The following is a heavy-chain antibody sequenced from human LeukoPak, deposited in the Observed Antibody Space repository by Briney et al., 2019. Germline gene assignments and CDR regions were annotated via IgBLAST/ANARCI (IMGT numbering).Heavy chain of an antibody. Sequence: ASVKVSCKASGYTFTGYYMHWVRQAPGQGLEWMGWINPNSGGTNYAQKFQGRVTMARDTSISTAYMELSRLRSDDTAVYYCARVGKGRWLQNHWGQGTLVTVSS. D-gene: IGHD5-24*01. CDR2: INPNSGGT. CDR1: GYTFTGYY. V-gene: IGHV1-2*02. CDR3: ARVGKGRWLQNH. J-gene: IGHJ4*02.